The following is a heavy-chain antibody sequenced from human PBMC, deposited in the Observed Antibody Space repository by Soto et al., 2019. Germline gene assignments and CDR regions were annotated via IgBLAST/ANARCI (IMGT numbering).Heavy chain of an antibody. Sequence: EVQLLESGGDLIQPGGSLRLSCAASGYTSSSYWMTWVRQAPGKGLEWVANIKPDGSAKYYVDSVEGRFTISRDNAKNSLYLQMNSLRAEDTAVYYCVSNSHWGQGTLVTVSS. V-gene: IGHV3-7*03. J-gene: IGHJ4*02. D-gene: IGHD5-18*01. CDR1: GYTSSSYW. CDR2: IKPDGSAK. CDR3: VSNSH.